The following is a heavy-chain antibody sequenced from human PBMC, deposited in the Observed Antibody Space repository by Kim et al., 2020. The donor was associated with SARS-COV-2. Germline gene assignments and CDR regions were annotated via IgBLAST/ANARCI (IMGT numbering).Heavy chain of an antibody. D-gene: IGHD2-2*02. V-gene: IGHV3-30*04. CDR3: ARGAGMTAIPFVAFYYGMAV. CDR2: ISYDGSNK. J-gene: IGHJ6*04. CDR1: GFTFSSYA. Sequence: GGSLRLSCAASGFTFSSYAMHWVRQAPGKGLEWVAVISYDGSNKYYADSVKGRFTISRDNSKNTLYLQMNSLRAEDTAVYYCARGAGMTAIPFVAFYYGMAVWGEGATGTVSP.